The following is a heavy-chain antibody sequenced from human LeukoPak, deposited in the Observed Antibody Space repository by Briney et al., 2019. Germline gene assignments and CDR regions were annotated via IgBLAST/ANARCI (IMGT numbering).Heavy chain of an antibody. D-gene: IGHD3-3*01. V-gene: IGHV4-59*01. Sequence: SSETLSLTCTVSGGSISSYYWSWIRQPPGKGLEWIGYIYYSGSTNYNPSLKSRVTISVDTSKNQLSLKLSSATAADTAVYYCARGLGYDFWSGYYTGPFDYWGQGTLVTVSS. CDR3: ARGLGYDFWSGYYTGPFDY. CDR1: GGSISSYY. CDR2: IYYSGST. J-gene: IGHJ4*02.